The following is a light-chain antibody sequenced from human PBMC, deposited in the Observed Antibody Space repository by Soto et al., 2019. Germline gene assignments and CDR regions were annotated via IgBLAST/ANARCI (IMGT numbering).Light chain of an antibody. V-gene: IGKV3-15*01. Sequence: EKALTQSPGTLSLSPGERATLSCRASQSVSSNLAWYQQRPGQAPRLLIYGASTRASGVPDRFSGSGSGTEFILTINSLQSEDSAVYYCQQYDVWPALTFGGGTKVDIK. CDR3: QQYDVWPALT. CDR2: GAS. J-gene: IGKJ4*01. CDR1: QSVSSN.